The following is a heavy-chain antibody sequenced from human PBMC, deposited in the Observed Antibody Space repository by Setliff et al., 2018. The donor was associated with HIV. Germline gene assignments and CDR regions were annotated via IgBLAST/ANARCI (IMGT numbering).Heavy chain of an antibody. Sequence: ASVQVSCQASGYSFTDYFIHWVRQAPGRGLEWMGWISPYDGAKRATGRFRGRVTMTTDTSINTAYMEFSSLRSDDTAVYYCARDEPKNTEAAPAYWGQGTLVTVS. J-gene: IGHJ4*02. CDR1: GYSFTDYF. V-gene: IGHV1-2*02. CDR2: ISPYDGAK. D-gene: IGHD6-6*01. CDR3: ARDEPKNTEAAPAY.